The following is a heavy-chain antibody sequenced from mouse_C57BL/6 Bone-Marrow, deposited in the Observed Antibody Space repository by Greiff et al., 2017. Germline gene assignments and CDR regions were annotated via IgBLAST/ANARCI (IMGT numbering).Heavy chain of an antibody. Sequence: VQLQQPGAELVMPGASVKLSCKASGYTFTSYWMHWVKQRPGQGLEWIGEIDPSDSYTNYNQKFKGKSTLTVDNSSSTAYMQLSSLTSEDSAVYYCAREGNFYFDYWGQGTTLTVSS. CDR1: GYTFTSYW. J-gene: IGHJ2*01. CDR3: AREGNFYFDY. V-gene: IGHV1-69*01. CDR2: IDPSDSYT. D-gene: IGHD2-1*01.